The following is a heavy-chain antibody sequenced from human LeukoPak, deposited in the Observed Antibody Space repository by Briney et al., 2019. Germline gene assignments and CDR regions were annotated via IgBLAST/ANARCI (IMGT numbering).Heavy chain of an antibody. J-gene: IGHJ6*03. CDR1: GFTFSNVW. CDR3: ARDKPGFLEGDMDV. V-gene: IGHV3-15*01. CDR2: IREATEGGAT. D-gene: IGHD3-3*01. Sequence: GGSLRLSCAASGFTFSNVWMGWFRQAPGKGLEWVGRIREATEGGATDYAAPVQGRFTISRDPSKNTLFLQMNRLRVEDTAVYYCARDKPGFLEGDMDVWGIGTTVTVSS.